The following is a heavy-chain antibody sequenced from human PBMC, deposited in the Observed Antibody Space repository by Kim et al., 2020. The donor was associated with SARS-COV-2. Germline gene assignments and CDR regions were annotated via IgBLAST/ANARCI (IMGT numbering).Heavy chain of an antibody. CDR3: ARVGSSSGLNIFRYFQH. D-gene: IGHD6-19*01. Sequence: SETLSLTCTVSGGSVSSGSYYWSWIRQPPGKGLEWIGYIYYSGSTNYNPSLKSRVTISVDTSKNQFSLKLSSVTAADTAVYYCARVGSSSGLNIFRYFQHWGQGTLVTVSS. CDR2: IYYSGST. V-gene: IGHV4-61*01. CDR1: GGSVSSGSYY. J-gene: IGHJ1*01.